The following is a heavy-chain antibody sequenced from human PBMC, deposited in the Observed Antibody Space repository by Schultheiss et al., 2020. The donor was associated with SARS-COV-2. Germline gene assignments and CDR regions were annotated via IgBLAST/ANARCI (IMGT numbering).Heavy chain of an antibody. V-gene: IGHV4-61*01. J-gene: IGHJ6*02. D-gene: IGHD3-16*01. CDR3: ARVVSGLYYGMDV. CDR2: IYYSGST. Sequence: SETLSLTCTVSGGSVSSGSYYWSWIRQPPGKGLEWIGYIYYSGSTNYNPSLKSRVTISINTSKNQFSLKLSSVTAADTAIYYCARVVSGLYYGMDVWGQGTTVTVSS. CDR1: GGSVSSGSYY.